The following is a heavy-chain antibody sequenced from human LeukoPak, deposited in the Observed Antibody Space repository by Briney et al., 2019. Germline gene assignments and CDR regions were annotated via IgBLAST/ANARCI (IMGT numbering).Heavy chain of an antibody. J-gene: IGHJ4*02. CDR1: GFTFSSYE. Sequence: PGGSLRLSCAASGFTFSSYEMNWVRQAPGKGLEWVSYISSSGSTIYYADSVKGRFTISRDNTRNSLYLQMNSLRGEDTAVYYCARGPHPYSIGWYHFDYCGQGTLVTVSS. V-gene: IGHV3-48*03. CDR3: ARGPHPYSIGWYHFDY. CDR2: ISSSGSTI. D-gene: IGHD6-19*01.